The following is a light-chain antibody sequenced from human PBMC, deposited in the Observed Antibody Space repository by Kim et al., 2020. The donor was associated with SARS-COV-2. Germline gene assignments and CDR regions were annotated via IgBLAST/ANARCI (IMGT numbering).Light chain of an antibody. CDR1: QRTTY. J-gene: IGKJ5*01. Sequence: LSPGERATLSSRASQRTTYLAWCQQRPGQALRLLIYGASSRAIGIPDRFSGSVSGTDFTLTISRLEPEDFGVYYCQQYGSSPPITFGQGTRLEIK. CDR3: QQYGSSPPIT. V-gene: IGKV3-20*01. CDR2: GAS.